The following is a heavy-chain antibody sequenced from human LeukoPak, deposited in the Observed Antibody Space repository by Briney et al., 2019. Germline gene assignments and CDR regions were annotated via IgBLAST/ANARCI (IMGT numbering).Heavy chain of an antibody. CDR3: ARDRLGELSLMFDY. CDR1: GFTFSSYG. D-gene: IGHD3-16*02. J-gene: IGHJ4*02. V-gene: IGHV3-30*03. CDR2: ISYDGSNK. Sequence: GGSLRLSCAASGFTFSSYGMHWVRQAPGKGLEWVAVISYDGSNKYYADSVKGRFTISRDNSKNTLYLQMNSLRAEDTAVYYCARDRLGELSLMFDYWGQGTLVTVSS.